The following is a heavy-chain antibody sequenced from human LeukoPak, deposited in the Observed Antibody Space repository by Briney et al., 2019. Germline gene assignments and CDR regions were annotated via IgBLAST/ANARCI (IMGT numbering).Heavy chain of an antibody. CDR2: IYYRGST. CDR1: GGSISSYY. J-gene: IGHJ4*02. CDR3: AGSTPPFIAALGY. Sequence: SETLSLTCTVSGGSISSYYWSWIRQPPGKGLEWIGYIYYRGSTNYNPSLKSRVTISVDTSKNQFSLKLSSVTAADTAVYYCAGSTPPFIAALGYWGQGTLVTVSS. V-gene: IGHV4-59*01. D-gene: IGHD6-13*01.